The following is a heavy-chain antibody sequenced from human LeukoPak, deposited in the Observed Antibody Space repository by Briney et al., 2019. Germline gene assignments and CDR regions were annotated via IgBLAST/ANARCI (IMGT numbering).Heavy chain of an antibody. J-gene: IGHJ4*02. Sequence: PSQTLSLTCTVSGGSISSGSYYWSWIRQPAGKGLGWIGRIYTSGSTNYNPSLKSRVTISVDTSKNQFSLKLSSVTTADTAVYYCARAHYYDSSGYYLFDYWGQGTLVTVSS. CDR3: ARAHYYDSSGYYLFDY. CDR1: GGSISSGSYY. CDR2: IYTSGST. D-gene: IGHD3-22*01. V-gene: IGHV4-61*02.